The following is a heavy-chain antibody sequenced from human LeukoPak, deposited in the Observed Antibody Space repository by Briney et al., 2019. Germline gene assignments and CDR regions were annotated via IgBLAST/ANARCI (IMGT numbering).Heavy chain of an antibody. CDR1: GFPFSSYA. CDR2: IYSGGTI. CDR3: ARGRGDPHEYDY. V-gene: IGHV3-66*01. D-gene: IGHD3-10*01. J-gene: IGHJ4*02. Sequence: GGSLRLSCAASGFPFSSYAMSWVRQAPGKGLEWVSVIYSGGTIYYADSVKGRFTISRDNSKNMLYLQMNSLRAEDTAVYYCARGRGDPHEYDYWGQGTLVTVSS.